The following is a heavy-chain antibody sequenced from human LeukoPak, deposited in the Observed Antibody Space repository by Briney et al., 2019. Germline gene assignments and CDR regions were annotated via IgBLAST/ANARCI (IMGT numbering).Heavy chain of an antibody. D-gene: IGHD3-10*01. CDR2: HRWDGGR. V-gene: IGHV2-5*02. CDR1: GFALTTPEVG. J-gene: IGHJ1*01. Sequence: SAPTLANPTDTLTLTCTFIGFALTTPEVGVGWIRQPPRKTLEWHAAHRWDGGRTYSPSLRSRLTIPKDTSKDQEVLTMTNMDPVDTGTYYCAHRPQKGVPPWFWGQGTLVTVSS. CDR3: AHRPQKGVPPWF.